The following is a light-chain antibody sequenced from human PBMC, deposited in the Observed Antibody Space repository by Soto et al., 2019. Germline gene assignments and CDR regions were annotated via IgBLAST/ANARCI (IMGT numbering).Light chain of an antibody. CDR3: QQRTAWPIT. CDR1: QSVSSN. Sequence: EVVLTQSPATLSLSPGERATLSCRASQSVSSNLAWYQQRPGQAPRLLIYGASNRATGIPARFSGSGSGTDFTLTISSLEAEDLAVYYCQQRTAWPITFGQGTRLEIK. CDR2: GAS. J-gene: IGKJ5*01. V-gene: IGKV3-11*01.